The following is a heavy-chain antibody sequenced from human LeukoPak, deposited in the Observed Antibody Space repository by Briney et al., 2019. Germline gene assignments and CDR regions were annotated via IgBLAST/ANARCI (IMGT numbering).Heavy chain of an antibody. CDR2: IKSKLHGGTS. D-gene: IGHD5/OR15-5a*01. V-gene: IGHV3-15*01. Sequence: GGSLRLSCAASGFTFYNAWMSWVRQAPGKGLEWVARIKSKLHGGTSDYAAPVKGRFTISRDDSENMVYLQMNSLEPDDTAVYYCTTSTSPGIDHWGQGTLVTVSS. CDR1: GFTFYNAW. CDR3: TTSTSPGIDH. J-gene: IGHJ4*02.